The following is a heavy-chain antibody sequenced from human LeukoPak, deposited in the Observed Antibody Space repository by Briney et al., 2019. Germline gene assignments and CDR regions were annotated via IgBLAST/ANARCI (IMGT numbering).Heavy chain of an antibody. J-gene: IGHJ3*02. Sequence: SETLSLTCTVSGGSISSGGYYWSWIRQHPGKGLERIGYIYYSGSTYYNPSLKSRVTISVDTSKNQFSLKLSSVTAADTAVYYCARDVIPSRFYIWGQGTMVTVSS. CDR2: IYYSGST. CDR3: ARDVIPSRFYI. D-gene: IGHD3-16*01. V-gene: IGHV4-31*03. CDR1: GGSISSGGYY.